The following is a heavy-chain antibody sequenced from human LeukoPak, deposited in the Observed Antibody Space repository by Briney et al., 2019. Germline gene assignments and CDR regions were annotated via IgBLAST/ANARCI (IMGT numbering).Heavy chain of an antibody. CDR1: GYTFTSYY. CDR3: ARATYYYDSSGLFDP. CDR2: INPSGGST. D-gene: IGHD3-22*01. V-gene: IGHV1-46*01. Sequence: ASVKVSCKASGYTFTSYYMHWVRQAPGQGLEWMGIINPSGGSTSYAQKFQGRVTMTRDTSTSTVYMELSSLRSEDTAVYYCARATYYYDSSGLFDPWGQGTLVTVSS. J-gene: IGHJ5*02.